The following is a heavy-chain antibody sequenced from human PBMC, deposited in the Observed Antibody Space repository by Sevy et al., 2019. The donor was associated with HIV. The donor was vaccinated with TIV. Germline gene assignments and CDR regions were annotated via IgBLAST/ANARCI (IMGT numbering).Heavy chain of an antibody. Sequence: GSRRLSCVASGFTFGSYGMLWVRQAPGKGLEWVADIWFDGSNIHYADSVRGRFTISRDNSKNTLSLQMRSLRAEDTAVYYCARERTYLFDYCGQGTLVTVSS. CDR1: GFTFGSYG. CDR2: IWFDGSNI. V-gene: IGHV3-33*01. J-gene: IGHJ4*02. CDR3: ARERTYLFDY.